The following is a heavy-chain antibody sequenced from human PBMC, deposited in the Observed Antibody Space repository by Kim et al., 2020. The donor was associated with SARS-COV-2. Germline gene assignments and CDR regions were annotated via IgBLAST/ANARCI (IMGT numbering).Heavy chain of an antibody. CDR1: GGSISSYY. CDR3: ARARGRWLQSEAFDI. D-gene: IGHD5-12*01. V-gene: IGHV4-59*08. Sequence: SETLSLTCTVSGGSISSYYWSWIRQPPGKGLEWIGYIYYSGSTNYNPSLKSRVTISVDTSKNQFSLKLSSVTAADTAVYYCARARGRWLQSEAFDIWGQGTMVTVSS. J-gene: IGHJ3*02. CDR2: IYYSGST.